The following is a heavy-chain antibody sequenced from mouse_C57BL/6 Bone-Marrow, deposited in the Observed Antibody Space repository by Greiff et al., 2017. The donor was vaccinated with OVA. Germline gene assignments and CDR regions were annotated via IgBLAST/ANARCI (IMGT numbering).Heavy chain of an antibody. Sequence: VQLQQSGPELVKPGASVKMSCKASGYTFTDYNMHWVKQSHGKSLEWIGYINPNNGGTSYNQKFKGKATLTVNKSSSTAYMELRSLTSEDSAVYYCARGYYYGSSYHWYFDVWGTGTTVTVSS. J-gene: IGHJ1*03. D-gene: IGHD1-1*01. V-gene: IGHV1-22*01. CDR3: ARGYYYGSSYHWYFDV. CDR1: GYTFTDYN. CDR2: INPNNGGT.